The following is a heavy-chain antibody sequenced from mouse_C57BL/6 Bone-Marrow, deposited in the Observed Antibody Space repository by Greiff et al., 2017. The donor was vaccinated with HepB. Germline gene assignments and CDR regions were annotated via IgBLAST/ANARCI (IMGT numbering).Heavy chain of an antibody. D-gene: IGHD1-1*01. CDR1: GYAFSSSW. CDR2: IYPGDGDT. Sequence: QVQLKQSGPELVKPGASVKISCKASGYAFSSSWMNWVKQRPGKGLEWIGRIYPGDGDTNYNGKFKGKATLTADKSSSTAYMQLISLTSEDSAVYYCAREVHYGSSDRFDYWGQGTTLTVSS. J-gene: IGHJ2*01. V-gene: IGHV1-82*01. CDR3: AREVHYGSSDRFDY.